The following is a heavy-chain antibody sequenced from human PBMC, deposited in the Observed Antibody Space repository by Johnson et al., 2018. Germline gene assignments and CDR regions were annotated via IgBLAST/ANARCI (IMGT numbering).Heavy chain of an antibody. CDR1: GFIFSSNW. CDR2: IKEDGSAT. Sequence: VQLVESGGGLVQPGGSLRLSCAASGFIFSSNWMSWVRQAPGKGLEFVANIKEDGSATFYADSVKGRFTISRDNAKNSLYLQMCSLRAEDTAVYYCARTVGATSAYYYGMDVWGQGTTVTVSS. J-gene: IGHJ6*02. V-gene: IGHV3-7*01. D-gene: IGHD1-26*01. CDR3: ARTVGATSAYYYGMDV.